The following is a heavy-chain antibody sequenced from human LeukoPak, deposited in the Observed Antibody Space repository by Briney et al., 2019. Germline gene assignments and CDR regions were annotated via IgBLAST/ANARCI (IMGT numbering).Heavy chain of an antibody. D-gene: IGHD2-2*01. CDR1: GYTFTSYG. J-gene: IGHJ6*02. V-gene: IGHV1-2*02. CDR2: INPNSGGT. Sequence: GASAKVSCKASGYTFTSYGISWVRQAPGQGLEWMGWINPNSGGTNYAQKFQGRVTMTRDTSISTAYMELSRLRSDDTAVYYCATSSLPPVPAALGPHRSLLGMDVWGQGTTVTVSS. CDR3: ATSSLPPVPAALGPHRSLLGMDV.